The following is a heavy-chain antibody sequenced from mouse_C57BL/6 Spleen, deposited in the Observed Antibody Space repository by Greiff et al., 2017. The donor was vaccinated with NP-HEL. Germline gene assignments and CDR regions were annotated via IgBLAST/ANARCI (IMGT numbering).Heavy chain of an antibody. Sequence: VQLQQPGAELVKPGASVKLSCEASGYTFTSYWMHWVKQRPGQGLEWIGMIHPNSGSTNYNEKFKSKATLTVDKSSSTAYMQLSSLTSEDSAVYYCARPYYYGSSFYYAMDYWGQGTSVTVSS. CDR1: GYTFTSYW. V-gene: IGHV1-64*01. J-gene: IGHJ4*01. CDR2: IHPNSGST. D-gene: IGHD1-1*01. CDR3: ARPYYYGSSFYYAMDY.